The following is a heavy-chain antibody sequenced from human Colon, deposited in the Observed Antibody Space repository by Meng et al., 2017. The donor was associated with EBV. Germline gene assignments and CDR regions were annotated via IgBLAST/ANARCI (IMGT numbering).Heavy chain of an antibody. CDR2: TNHSGTI. D-gene: IGHD2-8*01. Sequence: QVQLQQWGAGLVKPSENLCLPCGFYGGGLSGYYWSWIRQTPGKGLEWIGETNHSGTINYTPSLRSRVTISVDRYNNQFSLRLSSVTAADTAVYYCARGGGVIKGLVTWFDPWGQGTLVTVSS. CDR3: ARGGGVIKGLVTWFDP. CDR1: GGGLSGYY. V-gene: IGHV4-34*01. J-gene: IGHJ5*02.